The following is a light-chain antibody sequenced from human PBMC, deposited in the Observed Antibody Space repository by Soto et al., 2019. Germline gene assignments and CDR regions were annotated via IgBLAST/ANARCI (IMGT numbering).Light chain of an antibody. Sequence: QSVLTQPASVSGSPGQSITISCTGTSSDVGSYNLVSWFHQHPGKAPKLMIYEGSKRLSGVSILFSGSKSGNTASLTFSGLQAEDEADYYCCSYAGSSTFPVFGTGTKVTVL. J-gene: IGLJ1*01. V-gene: IGLV2-23*03. CDR3: CSYAGSSTFPV. CDR1: SSDVGSYNL. CDR2: EGS.